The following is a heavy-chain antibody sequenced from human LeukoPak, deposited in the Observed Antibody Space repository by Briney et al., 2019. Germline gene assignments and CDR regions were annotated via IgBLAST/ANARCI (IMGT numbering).Heavy chain of an antibody. V-gene: IGHV5-51*01. Sequence: GESLKISCKGSGYSFTSYWIGWVRQMPGKGLEWVGIIYPGDSDTRYSPSFQGQVAISADKSISTAYLQWSSLKASDTAMYYCARQKVDYCDSSAAAVDYWGQGTLVTVSS. CDR2: IYPGDSDT. CDR3: ARQKVDYCDSSAAAVDY. CDR1: GYSFTSYW. J-gene: IGHJ4*02. D-gene: IGHD3-22*01.